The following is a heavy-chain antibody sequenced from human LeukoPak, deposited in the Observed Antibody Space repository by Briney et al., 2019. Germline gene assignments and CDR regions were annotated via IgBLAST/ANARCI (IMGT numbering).Heavy chain of an antibody. V-gene: IGHV4-4*02. J-gene: IGHJ6*03. D-gene: IGHD1-26*01. Sequence: SGTLSLTCAASGGSISSNNWWSWVRQPPGKGLEWIGEIYHSGSTNYNPSLKSRVTISVDKSKNQFSLKLNSVTAADTAVYYCASTGGSGSYFYYYYYYMDVWGEGTTVTVSS. CDR3: ASTGGSGSYFYYYYYYMDV. CDR2: IYHSGST. CDR1: GGSISSNNW.